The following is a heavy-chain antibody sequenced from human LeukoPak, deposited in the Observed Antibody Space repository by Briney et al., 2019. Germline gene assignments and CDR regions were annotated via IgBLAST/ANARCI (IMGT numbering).Heavy chain of an antibody. V-gene: IGHV4-34*01. Sequence: SETLSLTCAVYGGSFSGYYWSWIRQPPGKGLEWIGEINHSGSTNYNPSLKSRVTISVDTSKNQFSLKLSSVTAADTAVYYCAREGSSLYYDSSGSYGYWGQGTLVTVSS. CDR1: GGSFSGYY. CDR2: INHSGST. D-gene: IGHD3-22*01. CDR3: AREGSSLYYDSSGSYGY. J-gene: IGHJ4*02.